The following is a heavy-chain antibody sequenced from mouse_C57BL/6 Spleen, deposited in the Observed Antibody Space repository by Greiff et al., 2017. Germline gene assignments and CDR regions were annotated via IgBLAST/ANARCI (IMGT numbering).Heavy chain of an antibody. CDR2: ISNGGGST. V-gene: IGHV5-12*01. J-gene: IGHJ1*03. Sequence: EVQVVESGGGLVQPGGSLKLSCAASGFTFSDYYMYWVRQTPEKRLEWVAYISNGGGSTYYPDTVKGRFTISRDNAKNTLYLQMSRLKSEDTAMYYCARLSRLRYFDVWGTGTTVTVSS. D-gene: IGHD2-2*01. CDR3: ARLSRLRYFDV. CDR1: GFTFSDYY.